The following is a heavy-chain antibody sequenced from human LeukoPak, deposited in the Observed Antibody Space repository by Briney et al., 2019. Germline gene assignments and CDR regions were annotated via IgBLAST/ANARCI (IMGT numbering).Heavy chain of an antibody. CDR3: AKDTQGSGSRAMYV. Sequence: PGRSLRLSCAASGFGFRYYGMHWVRQAPGKGLEWVAVISYDGSNKYYADSVKGRFTISRDNSKNTLYLQMNSLRAEDSALYYCAKDTQGSGSRAMYVWGQGGTVTVSS. CDR1: GFGFRYYG. CDR2: ISYDGSNK. J-gene: IGHJ6*02. D-gene: IGHD3-10*01. V-gene: IGHV3-30*18.